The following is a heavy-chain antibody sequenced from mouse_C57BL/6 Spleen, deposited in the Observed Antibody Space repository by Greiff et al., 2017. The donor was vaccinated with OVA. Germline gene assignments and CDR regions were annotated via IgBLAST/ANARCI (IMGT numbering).Heavy chain of an antibody. Sequence: VQLVESGAELARPGASVKLSCKASGYTFTSYGISWVKQRTGQGLEWIGEIYPRSGNTYYNEKFKGKATLTADKSSSTAYMELRSLTSEDSAVYFCARNWDVGFAYWGQGTLVTVSA. J-gene: IGHJ3*01. CDR2: IYPRSGNT. CDR3: ARNWDVGFAY. CDR1: GYTFTSYG. V-gene: IGHV1-81*01. D-gene: IGHD4-1*01.